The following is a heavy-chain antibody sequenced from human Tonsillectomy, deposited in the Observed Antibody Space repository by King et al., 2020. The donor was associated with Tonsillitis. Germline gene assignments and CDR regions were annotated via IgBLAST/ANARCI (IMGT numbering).Heavy chain of an antibody. CDR1: GYSFTNYW. J-gene: IGHJ5*02. CDR3: AGHDPYSRGGHWFGP. Sequence: VQLVESGAEVKKPGESLKISCKGSGYSFTNYWIGWVRQMPGKGLEWMGIIYPGDSDTRYSPSFQGQVTISADKSITTAYLQWSSLKASDTAMYYRAGHDPYSRGGHWFGPWGQGTLVTVSS. V-gene: IGHV5-51*01. D-gene: IGHD6-13*01. CDR2: IYPGDSDT.